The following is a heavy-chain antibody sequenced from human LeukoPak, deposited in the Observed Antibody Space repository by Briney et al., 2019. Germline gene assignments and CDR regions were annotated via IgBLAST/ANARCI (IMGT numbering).Heavy chain of an antibody. CDR3: ARDRGIAVAVRYYYGMDV. Sequence: GRSLRLSCAASGFTFSSYGIHWVRQAPGKGLEWVAVMWYDGSNKYYADSVKGRFTISRDNSKNTLYLQMNSLRAEDTAVYYCARDRGIAVAVRYYYGMDVWGQGTTVTVSS. CDR2: MWYDGSNK. V-gene: IGHV3-33*01. D-gene: IGHD6-19*01. J-gene: IGHJ6*02. CDR1: GFTFSSYG.